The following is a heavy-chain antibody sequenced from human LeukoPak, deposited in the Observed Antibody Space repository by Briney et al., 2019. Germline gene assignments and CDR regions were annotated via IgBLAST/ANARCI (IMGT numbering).Heavy chain of an antibody. D-gene: IGHD4-17*01. V-gene: IGHV3-15*01. Sequence: GGSLRLSCAASGFTFSNYAMSWVRQAPGKGLEWVGRIKSKTDGGTTDYAAPVKGRFTISRDDSKNTLYLQMNSLKTEDTAVYYCTTDRVDGDYEFDYWGQGTLVTVSS. CDR1: GFTFSNYA. J-gene: IGHJ4*02. CDR2: IKSKTDGGTT. CDR3: TTDRVDGDYEFDY.